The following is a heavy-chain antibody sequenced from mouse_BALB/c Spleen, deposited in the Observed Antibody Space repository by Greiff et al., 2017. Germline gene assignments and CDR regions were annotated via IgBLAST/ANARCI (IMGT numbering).Heavy chain of an antibody. V-gene: IGHV5-6-5*01. CDR2: ISSGGST. CDR3: ARANYGNYGAMDY. J-gene: IGHJ4*01. Sequence: EVQVVESGGGLVKPGGSLKLSCAASGFTFSSYAMSWVRQTPEKRLEWVASISSGGSTYYPDSVKGRFTISRDNARNILYLQMSSLRSEDTAMYYCARANYGNYGAMDYWGQGTSVTVSS. D-gene: IGHD2-1*01. CDR1: GFTFSSYA.